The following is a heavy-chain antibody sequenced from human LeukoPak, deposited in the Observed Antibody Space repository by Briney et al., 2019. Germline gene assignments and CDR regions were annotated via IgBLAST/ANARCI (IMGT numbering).Heavy chain of an antibody. Sequence: TGRSLRLSCAASGFTFSFHAMHWVRQTPGKGLEWVAVFSFDGSNKYYADSVKGRFIISRDNSKNTLYLQTNSLRAEDTAMYYCARNRGVYNYDALDYWGQGTLVAVSS. CDR1: GFTFSFHA. V-gene: IGHV3-30*04. CDR2: FSFDGSNK. D-gene: IGHD5-18*01. J-gene: IGHJ4*02. CDR3: ARNRGVYNYDALDY.